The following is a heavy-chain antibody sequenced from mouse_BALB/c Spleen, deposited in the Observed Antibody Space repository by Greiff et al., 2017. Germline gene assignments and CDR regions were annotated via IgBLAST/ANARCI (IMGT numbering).Heavy chain of an antibody. J-gene: IGHJ3*01. V-gene: IGHV5-12-2*01. Sequence: DVQLVESGGGLVQPGGSLKLSCAASGFTFSSYTMSWVRQTPEKRLEWVAYISNGGGSTYYPDTVKGRFTISRDNAKNTLYLQMSSLKSEDTAMYYCARHTGGNWFAYWGQGTLVTVSA. CDR3: ARHTGGNWFAY. CDR1: GFTFSSYT. CDR2: ISNGGGST. D-gene: IGHD1-1*01.